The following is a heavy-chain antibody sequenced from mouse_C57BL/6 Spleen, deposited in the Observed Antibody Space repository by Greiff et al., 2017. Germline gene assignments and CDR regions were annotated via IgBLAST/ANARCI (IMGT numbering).Heavy chain of an antibody. CDR3: ARSPSDDYYGYYFDY. CDR1: GYSFTGYY. CDR2: INPSTGGT. Sequence: VQLQQSGPELVKPGASVKISCKASGYSFTGYYMNWVKQSPEKSLEWIGEINPSTGGTTYNQKFKAKATLTVDKTSSAAYMQLKSLTSEDSAVYYSARSPSDDYYGYYFDYWGQGTTLTVSS. D-gene: IGHD2-3*01. J-gene: IGHJ2*01. V-gene: IGHV1-42*01.